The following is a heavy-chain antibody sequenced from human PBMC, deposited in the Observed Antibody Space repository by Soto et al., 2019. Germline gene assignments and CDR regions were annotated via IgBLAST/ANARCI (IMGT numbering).Heavy chain of an antibody. CDR2: ISSSGSTI. Sequence: GGSLRLSCAASGFTFSDYYMSWIRQAPGKGLEWVSYISSSGSTIYYADSGKGRFTISRDNAKNSLYLQMNSLRAEDTAVYYCAREMSPRYFDWSPLDYWGQGTLVTVSS. CDR1: GFTFSDYY. CDR3: AREMSPRYFDWSPLDY. V-gene: IGHV3-11*01. D-gene: IGHD3-9*01. J-gene: IGHJ4*02.